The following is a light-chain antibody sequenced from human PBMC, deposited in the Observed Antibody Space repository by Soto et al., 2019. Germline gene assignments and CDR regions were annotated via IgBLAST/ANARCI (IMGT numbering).Light chain of an antibody. CDR2: GNS. CDR3: PSYDVSLSGWV. V-gene: IGLV1-40*01. Sequence: QLVLTQPPSVSGAPGQRVTISCTGSSSNIGAGYDVHWYQQLPGTAPKLLIYGNSNRPSGVPDRFSGSKSGTSASLAITGLQAEDEADYYCPSYDVSLSGWVFGGGTKLTVL. J-gene: IGLJ3*02. CDR1: SSNIGAGYD.